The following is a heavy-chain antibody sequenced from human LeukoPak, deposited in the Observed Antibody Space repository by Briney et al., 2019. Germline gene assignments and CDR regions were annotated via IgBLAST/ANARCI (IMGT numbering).Heavy chain of an antibody. Sequence: SETLSLTCTVSGGSISTTNYYWSWIRQPPGKGLEWIGEINHSGSTNYNPSLKSRVTISVDTSKNQFSLKLSSVTAADTAVYYCASPNSSSYAFDIWGQGTMVTVSS. CDR3: ASPNSSSYAFDI. CDR2: INHSGST. CDR1: GGSISTTNYY. J-gene: IGHJ3*02. D-gene: IGHD6-13*01. V-gene: IGHV4-39*07.